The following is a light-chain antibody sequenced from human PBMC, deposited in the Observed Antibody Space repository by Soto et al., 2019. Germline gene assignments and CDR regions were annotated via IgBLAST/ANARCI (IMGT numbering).Light chain of an antibody. V-gene: IGLV1-51*01. J-gene: IGLJ1*01. CDR3: GTWDSSLSAYV. Sequence: QSVLTQPPSVSAAAGQKVTISCSGSSSNIGNNYVSWYQQLPGTAPKLLIYDNNKRPSGIPDRFSGSKSGTSATLGITGLQTGDDADYYCGTWDSSLSAYVFGTGTKLTVL. CDR2: DNN. CDR1: SSNIGNNY.